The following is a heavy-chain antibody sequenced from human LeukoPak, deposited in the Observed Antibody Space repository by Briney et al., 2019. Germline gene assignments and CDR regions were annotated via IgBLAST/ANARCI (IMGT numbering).Heavy chain of an antibody. J-gene: IGHJ4*02. V-gene: IGHV4-34*01. D-gene: IGHD3-16*02. Sequence: SETLSLTCAVYGGSFSGYYWSWIRQPPGKGLEWIGEINHSGSTNYNPSLKSRVTIPVDTSKNQFSLKLSSVTAADTAVYYCAREAGYDYVWGSYRPYYFDYWGQGTLVTVSS. CDR3: AREAGYDYVWGSYRPYYFDY. CDR2: INHSGST. CDR1: GGSFSGYY.